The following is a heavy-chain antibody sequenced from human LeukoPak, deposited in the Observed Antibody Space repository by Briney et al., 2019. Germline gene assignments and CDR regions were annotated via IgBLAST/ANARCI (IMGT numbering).Heavy chain of an antibody. V-gene: IGHV3-53*01. J-gene: IGHJ4*02. CDR3: VIGEKYSSGWYDSV. Sequence: GESLRLSCAASGFTVSSNYMSWVRQAPGKGLEWVSVIYSGGSTYCADSVKGRFTISRDNSKNTLYLQMNSLRAEDTAVYYCVIGEKYSSGWYDSVWGQGTLVTVSS. CDR1: GFTVSSNY. D-gene: IGHD6-19*01. CDR2: IYSGGST.